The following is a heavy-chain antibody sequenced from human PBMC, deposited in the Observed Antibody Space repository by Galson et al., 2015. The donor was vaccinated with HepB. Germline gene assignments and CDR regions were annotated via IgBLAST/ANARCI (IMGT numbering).Heavy chain of an antibody. CDR2: IKEDESEK. CDR3: VRDHYDSSGYFYGAS. V-gene: IGHV3-7*01. J-gene: IGHJ5*02. Sequence: SLRLSCAAPGFTFRSFWMGWVRQAPGKGLEWVAKIKEDESEKYHVDSVKGRFTISRDNAKNSLYLQMNSLRAEDTAVYFCVRDHYDSSGYFYGASWGQGTLVTVSS. D-gene: IGHD3-22*01. CDR1: GFTFRSFW.